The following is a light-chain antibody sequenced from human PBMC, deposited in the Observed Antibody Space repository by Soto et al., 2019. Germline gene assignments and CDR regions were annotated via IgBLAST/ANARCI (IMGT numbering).Light chain of an antibody. CDR1: QGVSNW. J-gene: IGKJ3*01. CDR3: QQAHSFPVT. Sequence: DIQMTQSPSSVSASVGDRVTISCRASQGVSNWLAWYQQKPGKAPNLLIYGVTKLLVGVPSRFNGSGSGTDFTLTIDSLQPEDSSTYFCQQAHSFPVTFGPGTKLDV. V-gene: IGKV1-12*01. CDR2: GVT.